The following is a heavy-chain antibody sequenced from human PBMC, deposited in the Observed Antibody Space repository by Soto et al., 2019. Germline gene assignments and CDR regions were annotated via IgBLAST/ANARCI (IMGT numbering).Heavy chain of an antibody. J-gene: IGHJ5*02. CDR2: IYYSGST. CDR3: ARAHRRYGFGP. Sequence: SETLSLTCIVSGGSISSYYWSWIRQPPGKGLEWIGYIYYSGSTNYNPSLKSRVTISVDTSKNQFSLKLSSVTAADTAVYYCARAHRRYGFGPWGQGTLVTVSS. D-gene: IGHD1-1*01. V-gene: IGHV4-59*01. CDR1: GGSISSYY.